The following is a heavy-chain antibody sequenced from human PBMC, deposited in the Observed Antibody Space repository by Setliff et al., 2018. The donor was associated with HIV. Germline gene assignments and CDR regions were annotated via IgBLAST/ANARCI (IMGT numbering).Heavy chain of an antibody. V-gene: IGHV3-33*01. CDR1: GFTFSSYG. J-gene: IGHJ4*02. Sequence: PGGSLRLSCAASGFTFSSYGMHWVRQAPGKGLEWLAVIWYDGGNKYYADSVKGRFTISRDNSENTLFLQMNSLRAEDTAVYYCARNHYSVSGTFDYWGQGTLVTVSS. CDR2: IWYDGGNK. D-gene: IGHD3-10*01. CDR3: ARNHYSVSGTFDY.